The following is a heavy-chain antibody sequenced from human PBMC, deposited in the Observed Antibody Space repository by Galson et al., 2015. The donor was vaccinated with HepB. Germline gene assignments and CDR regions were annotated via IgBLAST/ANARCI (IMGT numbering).Heavy chain of an antibody. CDR3: ARDFAAAADY. CDR1: GGTFSSYT. D-gene: IGHD6-13*01. CDR2: ITPMVGRG. Sequence: SVKVSCKASGGTFSSYTVSWLRQAPGQGLEWMGKITPMVGRGSYAQKFQGRVTITADKSSTITYMELSSLSTEGTAVYYCARDFAAAADYWGQGTLVTVSS. V-gene: IGHV1-69*08. J-gene: IGHJ4*02.